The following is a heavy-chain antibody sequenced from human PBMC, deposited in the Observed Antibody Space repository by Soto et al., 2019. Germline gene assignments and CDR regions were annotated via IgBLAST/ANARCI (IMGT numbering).Heavy chain of an antibody. CDR3: AREDESSGYAGTFQH. V-gene: IGHV3-30-3*01. D-gene: IGHD3-22*01. J-gene: IGHJ1*01. CDR1: GFSFSTYV. CDR2: VSADESIK. Sequence: QVQLVESGGGVVQPGRSLRLSCAASGFSFSTYVMHWVRQAPGKGLEWMAVVSADESIKNYADSVKGRFTISRDNSKNTLNLQMNSLRDEDTAVDYCAREDESSGYAGTFQHWGQGTLVTVSS.